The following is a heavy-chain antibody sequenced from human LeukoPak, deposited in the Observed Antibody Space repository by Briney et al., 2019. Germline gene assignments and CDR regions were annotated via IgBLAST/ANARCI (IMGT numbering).Heavy chain of an antibody. CDR2: MSSSSKYI. CDR1: GFTFSSYS. D-gene: IGHD3-3*01. V-gene: IGHV3-21*01. J-gene: IGHJ3*02. CDR3: ARDQRLYDYWSGLVDI. Sequence: PGGSLRLSCAASGFTFSSYSMNWVRQAPGKGLEWVSSMSSSSKYIYYADSVKGRFTISRDNAKNSLYLQMNSLRAEDTAVYYCARDQRLYDYWSGLVDIWGQGTMVTVSS.